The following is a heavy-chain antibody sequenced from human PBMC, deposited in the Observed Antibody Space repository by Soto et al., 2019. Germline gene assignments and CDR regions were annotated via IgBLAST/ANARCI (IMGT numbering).Heavy chain of an antibody. CDR2: ISGSGTST. D-gene: IGHD6-19*01. Sequence: GGSLRLSCAASGFTFSTFAMSWVRQDPGKGPEWVSGISGSGTSTYYADSVKGRFTISRDNSKNTLYLQMNSLRAEDTAVYYCAKTEQWLIAYFDHWGQGTLVTVSS. CDR3: AKTEQWLIAYFDH. CDR1: GFTFSTFA. V-gene: IGHV3-23*01. J-gene: IGHJ4*02.